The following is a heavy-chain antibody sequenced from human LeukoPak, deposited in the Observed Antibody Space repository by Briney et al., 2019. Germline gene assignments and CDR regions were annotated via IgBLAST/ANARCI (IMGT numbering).Heavy chain of an antibody. J-gene: IGHJ6*03. D-gene: IGHD3-3*01. CDR2: IIPIFGTA. Sequence: GASVKVSCKASGGTFSSYAISWVRQAPGQGLEWMGGIIPIFGTANYAQKFQGRVTITADESTSTAYMELSSLRSEDTAVYYCARDAGLIFGVVTPGYYYMDVWGKGTTVTVSS. CDR1: GGTFSSYA. CDR3: ARDAGLIFGVVTPGYYYMDV. V-gene: IGHV1-69*13.